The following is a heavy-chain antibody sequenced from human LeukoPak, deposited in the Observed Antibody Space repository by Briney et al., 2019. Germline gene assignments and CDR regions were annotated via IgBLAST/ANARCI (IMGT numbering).Heavy chain of an antibody. CDR2: IIPIFGTA. D-gene: IGHD2-2*01. V-gene: IGHV1-69*13. CDR3: ARDRSGHCSSTSCLSPFDP. CDR1: GYTFTSYA. J-gene: IGHJ5*02. Sequence: SVKVSCKASGYTFTSYAMHWVRQAPGQGLEWMGGIIPIFGTANYAQKFQGRVTITADESTSTAYMELSSLRSEDTAVYYCARDRSGHCSSTSCLSPFDPWGQGTLVTVSS.